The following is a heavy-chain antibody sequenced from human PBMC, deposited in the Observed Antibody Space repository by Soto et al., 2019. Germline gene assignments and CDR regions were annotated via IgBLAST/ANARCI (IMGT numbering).Heavy chain of an antibody. CDR2: IYYSGST. V-gene: IGHV4-31*03. D-gene: IGHD3-10*01. CDR1: GGSISSGGYY. Sequence: SETLSLTCTVSGGSISSGGYYWSWIRQHPGKGLEWIGYIYYSGSTYYNPSLKSRVTISVDTSKNQFSLKLSSVTAADTAVYYCARVGAFGELFYFDYWGQGTLVTVSS. CDR3: ARVGAFGELFYFDY. J-gene: IGHJ4*02.